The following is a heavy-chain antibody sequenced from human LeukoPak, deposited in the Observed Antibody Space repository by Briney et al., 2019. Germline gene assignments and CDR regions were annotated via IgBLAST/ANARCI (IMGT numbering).Heavy chain of an antibody. Sequence: SETLSLTCTVSGYSISSGYYWGWIRQPPGKGLEWIGSIYHSGSTYYNPSLKSRVTISVDTSKNQFSLKLSSVTAADTAVYYCARGLYYYDSSGNGLLDYWGQGTLVTVSS. D-gene: IGHD3-22*01. CDR2: IYHSGST. CDR1: GYSISSGYY. CDR3: ARGLYYYDSSGNGLLDY. V-gene: IGHV4-38-2*02. J-gene: IGHJ4*02.